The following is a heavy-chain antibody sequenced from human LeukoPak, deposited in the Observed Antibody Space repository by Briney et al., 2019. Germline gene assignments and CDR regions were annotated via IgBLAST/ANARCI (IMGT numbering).Heavy chain of an antibody. CDR3: ARDPGGYNWFDR. Sequence: SQTLSLTCTVSGASISRGGYYWGWIRQYPGTGLGWVGNIYYSGSTYYNPSLKSRVAISIDTSNHQFSLNLSSVTAADTAVYFCARDPGGYNWFDRWGQGILVTVSS. CDR2: IYYSGST. V-gene: IGHV4-31*03. J-gene: IGHJ5*02. CDR1: GASISRGGYY. D-gene: IGHD3-16*01.